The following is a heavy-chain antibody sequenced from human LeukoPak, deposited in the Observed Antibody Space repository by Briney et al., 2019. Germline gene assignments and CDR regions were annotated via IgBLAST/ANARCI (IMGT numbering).Heavy chain of an antibody. V-gene: IGHV1-2*02. CDR1: VYNFSHFL. Sequence: SVNPSRKTSVYNFSHFLIHKVGQASCREREYVGWITPKSGDTYSPQRFQGRVTMTRDASISTAYMELSSLRSDDTAVYFCARVRLADDRAWAYWGQGTLVTVSS. CDR2: ITPKSGDT. J-gene: IGHJ4*02. CDR3: ARVRLADDRAWAY. D-gene: IGHD3-3*02.